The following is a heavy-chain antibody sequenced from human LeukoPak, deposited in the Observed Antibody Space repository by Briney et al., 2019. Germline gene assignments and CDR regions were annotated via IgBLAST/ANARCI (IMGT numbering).Heavy chain of an antibody. CDR2: ISYDGSNK. V-gene: IGHV3-30*18. CDR1: GFTFSSYW. J-gene: IGHJ4*02. CDR3: AKDAPLQLWLPAYFDY. D-gene: IGHD5-18*01. Sequence: GGSLRLSCAASGFTFSSYWMHWVRQAPGKGLEWVAVISYDGSNKYYADSVKGRFTISRDNSKNTLYLQMNSLRAEDTAVYYCAKDAPLQLWLPAYFDYWGQGTLVTVSS.